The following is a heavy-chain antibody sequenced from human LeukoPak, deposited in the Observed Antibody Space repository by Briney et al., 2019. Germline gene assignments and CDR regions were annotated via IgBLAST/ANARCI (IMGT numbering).Heavy chain of an antibody. CDR3: ARDPNGRTNYYYYGMDV. V-gene: IGHV1-18*04. Sequence: GASVKVSCKASGYTFTSYGISWVRQAPGQGLEWMGWISAYNGNTNYAQKLQGRGTMTTDTSTSTAYMELRSLRSDDTAVYYCARDPNGRTNYYYYGMDVWGKGTTVTVSS. J-gene: IGHJ6*04. D-gene: IGHD1-7*01. CDR2: ISAYNGNT. CDR1: GYTFTSYG.